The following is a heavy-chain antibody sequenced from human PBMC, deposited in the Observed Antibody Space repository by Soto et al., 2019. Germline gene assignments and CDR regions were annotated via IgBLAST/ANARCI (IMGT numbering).Heavy chain of an antibody. CDR2: ISAYNGNT. Sequence: VASVKVSCKASGYTFTSYGISWVRQAPGQGLEWMGWISAYNGNTNDAQKLQGRVTMTTDTSTSTAYMELRSLRSDDTAVYYCACVRGYSYGWDYYDMDTWCQRNTVTIS. CDR1: GYTFTSYG. D-gene: IGHD5-18*01. V-gene: IGHV1-18*01. CDR3: ACVRGYSYGWDYYDMDT. J-gene: IGHJ6*02.